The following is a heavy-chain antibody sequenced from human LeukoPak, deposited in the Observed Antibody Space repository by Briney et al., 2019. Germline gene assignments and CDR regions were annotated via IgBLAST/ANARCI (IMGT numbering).Heavy chain of an antibody. CDR1: GGSISSGDYY. D-gene: IGHD6-6*01. V-gene: IGHV4-30-4*01. CDR3: VRIAVSAYFDY. Sequence: SQTLSLTCTVSGGSISSGDYYWSWIRQPPGKGLEWIGYIYYSGSTYYNPSLKSRVTISVDTSKNQFSLNLSSVTAADTAVYYCVRIAVSAYFDYWGQGTLVTVSS. J-gene: IGHJ4*02. CDR2: IYYSGST.